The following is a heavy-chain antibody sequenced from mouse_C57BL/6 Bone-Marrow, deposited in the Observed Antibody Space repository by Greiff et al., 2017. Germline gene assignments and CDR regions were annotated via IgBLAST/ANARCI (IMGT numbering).Heavy chain of an antibody. V-gene: IGHV1-54*01. CDR1: GYAFTNYW. J-gene: IGHJ2*01. D-gene: IGHD1-1*02. CDR3: ARRERWPLDY. Sequence: QVQLQQSGAELVRPGTSVKVSCKASGYAFTNYWIEWVKQRPGQGLEWIGVIYPGSGGTNYNEKFKGKATLTADKSSSTAYMQLSSLTSEDSAVYYCARRERWPLDYWGQGTTLTVSS. CDR2: IYPGSGGT.